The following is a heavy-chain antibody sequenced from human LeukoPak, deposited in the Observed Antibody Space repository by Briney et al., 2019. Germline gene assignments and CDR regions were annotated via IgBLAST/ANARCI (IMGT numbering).Heavy chain of an antibody. CDR2: ISYDGSNK. J-gene: IGHJ4*02. CDR3: ARGYCSGGSCYPGYFDY. D-gene: IGHD2-15*01. CDR1: GFTFSSYG. V-gene: IGHV3-30*03. Sequence: PGGSLRLSCAASGFTFSSYGMHWVRQAPGKGLEWVAVISYDGSNKYYADSVKGRFIISRDNSKDTLYLQMNSLRAEDTAVYYCARGYCSGGSCYPGYFDYWGQGTLVTVSS.